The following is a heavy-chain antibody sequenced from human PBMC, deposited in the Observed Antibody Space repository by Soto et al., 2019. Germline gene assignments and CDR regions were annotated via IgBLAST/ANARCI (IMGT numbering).Heavy chain of an antibody. CDR1: GGSISCYY. CDR2: IYYSGST. J-gene: IGHJ4*02. V-gene: IGHV4-59*01. Sequence: NPSETLSLTCTVSGGSISCYYWSWIRQPPGKGLEWIGYIYYSGSTNYNPSLKSRVTISVDTSKNQFSLKLSSVTAADTAVYYCARDRPYYYDSSGYYSVFDYWGQGTLVTVSS. CDR3: ARDRPYYYDSSGYYSVFDY. D-gene: IGHD3-22*01.